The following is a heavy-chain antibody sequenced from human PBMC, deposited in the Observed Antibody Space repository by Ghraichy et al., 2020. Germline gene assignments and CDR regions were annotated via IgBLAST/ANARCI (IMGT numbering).Heavy chain of an antibody. J-gene: IGHJ3*02. D-gene: IGHD1-26*01. CDR2: IYYSGST. V-gene: IGHV4-59*01. CDR3: ARDMVVGATKYAFDI. Sequence: SETLSLTCTVSGGSISSYYWSWIRQPPGKGLEWIGYIYYSGSTNYNPSLKIRLTISVDTSKHQFSLKLSSVTAAATAVYYCARDMVVGATKYAFDIWGQGTMVTVSS. CDR1: GGSISSYY.